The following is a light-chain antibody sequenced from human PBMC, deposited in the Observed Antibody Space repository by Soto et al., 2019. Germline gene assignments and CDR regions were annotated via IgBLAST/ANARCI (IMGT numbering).Light chain of an antibody. CDR2: AAS. J-gene: IGKJ4*01. Sequence: DIQMTQSPSSVSASVGDTVTITCRASQGFSSWLAWYQQIPGKAPKLLIYAASTLQSGVPSRFSGSGSGTDFTLTISSLQPEDFATYYCQQANSFPLTFGGGTKVEIK. CDR3: QQANSFPLT. V-gene: IGKV1-12*01. CDR1: QGFSSW.